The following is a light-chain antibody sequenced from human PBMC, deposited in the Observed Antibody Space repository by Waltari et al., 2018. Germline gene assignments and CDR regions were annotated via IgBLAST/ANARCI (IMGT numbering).Light chain of an antibody. CDR1: QSISNY. V-gene: IGKV3-11*01. CDR3: QQRGSWPPYT. Sequence: EIVLTQSPATLSLSPGERATLSCRASQSISNYLAWYQQKPGQAPRLLLYDVSNRATGIPARFSGSGSGTDFTLTISSLEPEDFAIYYCQQRGSWPPYTFGQGTKLEIK. CDR2: DVS. J-gene: IGKJ2*01.